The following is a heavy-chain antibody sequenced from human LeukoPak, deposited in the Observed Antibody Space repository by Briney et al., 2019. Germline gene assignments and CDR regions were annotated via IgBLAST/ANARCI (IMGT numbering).Heavy chain of an antibody. CDR1: GFTVSTNC. CDR3: ARVDTVMAYYFDL. CDR2: IYSGGTT. Sequence: GGCLRLSCAASGFTVSTNCMTWVRQAPGKGLEWVSTIYSGGTTYYADSVMGRFTISRHNSRNTLYLQMNGLRAEDTAVYYCARVDTVMAYYFDLWGQGTLVTVSS. D-gene: IGHD5-18*01. J-gene: IGHJ4*02. V-gene: IGHV3-53*04.